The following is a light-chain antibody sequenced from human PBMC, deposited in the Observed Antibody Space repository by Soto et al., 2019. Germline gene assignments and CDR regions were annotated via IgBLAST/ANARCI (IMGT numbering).Light chain of an antibody. Sequence: DIQMTQSPSSLSASVGDRVTITCRASQSISSYLNWYQQKPGKAPKLLIYAASSLQSGVPSRFSGSGSGTDFTLTISSLQPEDFATYYCQQSYSTPQTCGQGTKVDI. J-gene: IGKJ1*01. CDR1: QSISSY. CDR3: QQSYSTPQT. V-gene: IGKV1-39*01. CDR2: AAS.